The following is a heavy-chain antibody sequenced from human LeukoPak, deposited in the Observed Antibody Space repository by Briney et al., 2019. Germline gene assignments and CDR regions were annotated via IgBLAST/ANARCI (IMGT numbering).Heavy chain of an antibody. CDR3: AREYSSSHDY. CDR2: ISYGGSNK. J-gene: IGHJ4*02. Sequence: GGSLRLSCAASGFTFSSYAMHWVRQAPGKGLEWVAVISYGGSNKYYADSVKGRFTISRDNSKNTLYLQMNSLRAEDTAVYYCAREYSSSHDYWGQGTLVTVSS. CDR1: GFTFSSYA. D-gene: IGHD6-6*01. V-gene: IGHV3-30-3*01.